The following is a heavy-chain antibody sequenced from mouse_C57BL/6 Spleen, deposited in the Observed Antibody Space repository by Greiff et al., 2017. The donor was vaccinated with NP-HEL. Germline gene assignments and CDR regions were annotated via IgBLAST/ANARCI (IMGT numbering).Heavy chain of an antibody. J-gene: IGHJ2*01. CDR3: ARVGTVVAGPLDY. V-gene: IGHV5-16*01. D-gene: IGHD1-1*01. Sequence: DVQLVESEGGLVQPGSSMKLSCTASGFTFSDYYMAWVRQVPEKGLEWVANINYDGSSTYYLDSLKSRFIISRDNAKNILYLQMSSLKSEDTATYYCARVGTVVAGPLDYWGQGTTLTVSS. CDR1: GFTFSDYY. CDR2: INYDGSST.